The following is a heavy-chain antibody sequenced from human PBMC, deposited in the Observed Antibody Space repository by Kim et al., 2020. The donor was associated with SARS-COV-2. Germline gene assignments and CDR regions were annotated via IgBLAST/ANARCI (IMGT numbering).Heavy chain of an antibody. CDR2: SRHRPRNYTT. J-gene: IGHJ5*02. CDR1: GFTLSDYF. CDR3: VRGHKSFDL. V-gene: IGHV3-72*01. Sequence: GESLRLSCAASGFTLSDYFMDWVRQVPGKGLEWIGRSRHRPRNYTTEYAASVQGSFTVSRDDSKTSLHLLMTSLGTEDTAVYYCVRGHKSFDLWGQGTLVTVSS.